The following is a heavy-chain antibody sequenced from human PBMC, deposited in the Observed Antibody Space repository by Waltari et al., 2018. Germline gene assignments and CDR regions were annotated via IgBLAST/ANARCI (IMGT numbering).Heavy chain of an antibody. Sequence: VKKPGSSVKVSCKASGGTFSSYAISWVRQAPGQGLEWMGGIIPIFGTANYAQKFQGRVTITTDESTSTAYMELSSLRSEDTAVYYCARDSRPIKTAAALWYFDLWGRGTLVTVSS. CDR3: ARDSRPIKTAAALWYFDL. CDR1: GGTFSSYA. CDR2: IIPIFGTA. D-gene: IGHD6-13*01. J-gene: IGHJ2*01. V-gene: IGHV1-69*05.